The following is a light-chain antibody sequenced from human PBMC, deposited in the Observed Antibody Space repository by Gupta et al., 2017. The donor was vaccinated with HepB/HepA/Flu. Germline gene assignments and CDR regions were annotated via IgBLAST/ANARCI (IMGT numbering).Light chain of an antibody. CDR1: KLGEKY. J-gene: IGLJ2*01. V-gene: IGLV3-1*01. CDR2: QDK. Sequence: SYELTQPPSVSVSPGQTASITCSGDKLGEKYACWYQQKPGQSPVLVIYQDKERPAGIPERFSGSNSGTTATLTISGTQAMDEADYYCQAGDSSTVVFGGGTKLTV. CDR3: QAGDSSTVV.